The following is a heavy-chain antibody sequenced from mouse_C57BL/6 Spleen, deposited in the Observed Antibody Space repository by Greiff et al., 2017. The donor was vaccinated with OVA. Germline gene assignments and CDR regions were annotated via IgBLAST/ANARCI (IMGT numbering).Heavy chain of an antibody. CDR3: AVLDSSGYAGNYFDY. Sequence: QVQLQQSGPELVKPGASVKISCKASGYAFSSSWMNWVKQRPGKGLEWIGRIYPGDGDTNYNGKFKGKATLTADKSSSTAYMQLSSLTSEDSAVYFCAVLDSSGYAGNYFDYWGQGTTLTVSS. CDR2: IYPGDGDT. V-gene: IGHV1-82*01. CDR1: GYAFSSSW. J-gene: IGHJ2*01. D-gene: IGHD3-2*02.